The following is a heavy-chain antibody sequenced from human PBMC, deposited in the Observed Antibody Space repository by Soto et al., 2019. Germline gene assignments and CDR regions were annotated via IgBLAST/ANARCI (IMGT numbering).Heavy chain of an antibody. Sequence: GGSLRLSCVVSGSTFSSDDMSWVRQAPGRGLEWVSGIGDSGGSTYYADSVKGRFTISRDNAKNTLYLQMKSLRVEDTALYYCAKDGGWSLAVAGLFDYWGPGTQVTVSS. V-gene: IGHV3-23*01. CDR1: GSTFSSDD. J-gene: IGHJ4*02. CDR3: AKDGGWSLAVAGLFDY. CDR2: IGDSGGST. D-gene: IGHD6-19*01.